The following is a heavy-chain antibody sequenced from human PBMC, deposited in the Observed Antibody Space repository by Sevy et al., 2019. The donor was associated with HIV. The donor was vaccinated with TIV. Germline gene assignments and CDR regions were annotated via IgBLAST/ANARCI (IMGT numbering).Heavy chain of an antibody. D-gene: IGHD1-26*01. Sequence: GGSLRLSCAASGFTFSSYWMSWVRQAPGKGLEWVANIKQDGSEKYYVDSVKGRFTISRDNAKNSLYLQMNSLRAEDTAVYYCAREPVVGAIDGMGYWGQGTLVTVSS. CDR3: AREPVVGAIDGMGY. CDR1: GFTFSSYW. CDR2: IKQDGSEK. J-gene: IGHJ4*02. V-gene: IGHV3-7*03.